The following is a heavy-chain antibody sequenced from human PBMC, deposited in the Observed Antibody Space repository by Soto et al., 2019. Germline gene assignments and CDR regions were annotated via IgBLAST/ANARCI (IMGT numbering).Heavy chain of an antibody. CDR2: ISWNSGNI. V-gene: IGHV3-9*01. CDR3: VRSKGGYSYGTPFDY. J-gene: IGHJ4*02. CDR1: GFTFDDYA. D-gene: IGHD5-18*01. Sequence: PGGSLRLSCAASGFTFDDYAMHWVRQVLGKGLEWVSSISWNSGNIGYADSVTGRFTTSRDNAKNSLYLQMNSLRPEDTALYYCVRSKGGYSYGTPFDYWGQGTLVTVSS.